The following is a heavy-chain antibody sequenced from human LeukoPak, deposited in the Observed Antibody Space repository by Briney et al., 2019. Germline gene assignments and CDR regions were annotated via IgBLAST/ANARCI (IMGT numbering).Heavy chain of an antibody. V-gene: IGHV4-34*01. CDR2: INHSGST. Sequence: SETLSLTCAVYGGSFSGYYWSWIRQPPGKGLEWIGEINHSGSTNYNPSLKSRVTISVDTSKNQFSLKLSSVTAADTAVYYCARGKDYDILTGYYNVCYFDYWGQGTLVTVSS. J-gene: IGHJ4*02. D-gene: IGHD3-9*01. CDR1: GGSFSGYY. CDR3: ARGKDYDILTGYYNVCYFDY.